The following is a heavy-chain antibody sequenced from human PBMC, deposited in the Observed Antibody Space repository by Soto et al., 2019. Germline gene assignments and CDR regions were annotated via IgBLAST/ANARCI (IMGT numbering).Heavy chain of an antibody. CDR1: GFTFSNYG. CDR2: TWYDGSNK. V-gene: IGHV3-33*01. J-gene: IGHJ4*02. Sequence: QVQLVESGGGAVQPGRSLRLSCAASGFTFSNYGMHWVRQAPGKGLEWVAVTWYDGSNKHYADSVKGRFTISRDNSKNTLYLQMSSLRPEDTAMYYCARSPQVGATIDYFAYWGQGTLVTVSS. D-gene: IGHD1-26*01. CDR3: ARSPQVGATIDYFAY.